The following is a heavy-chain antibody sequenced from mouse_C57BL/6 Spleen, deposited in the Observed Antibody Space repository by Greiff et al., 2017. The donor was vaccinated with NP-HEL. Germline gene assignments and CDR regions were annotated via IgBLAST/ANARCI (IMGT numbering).Heavy chain of an antibody. CDR2: IYPGSGST. CDR1: GYTFTSYW. V-gene: IGHV1-55*01. CDR3: ARWLYYYAMDY. Sequence: QVQLQQPGAELVKPGASVKMSCKASGYTFTSYWITWVKQRPGQGLEWIGDIYPGSGSTNYNEKFKSKATLTVDTSSSTAYMQLSSLTSEDAAVYYCARWLYYYAMDYWGQGTSVTVSS. D-gene: IGHD1-2*01. J-gene: IGHJ4*01.